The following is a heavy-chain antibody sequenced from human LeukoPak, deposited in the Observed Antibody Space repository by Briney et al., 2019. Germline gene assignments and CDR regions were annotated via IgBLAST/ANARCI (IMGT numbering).Heavy chain of an antibody. J-gene: IGHJ4*02. CDR3: ARDSNSQRQQLVYFDY. CDR2: ISSDGRTQ. Sequence: GRSLRLSCAASGFSFSNYGVNWVRQAPGKGPEWVAIISSDGRTQIYADSVKGRFTISRDNSKNTLYLQMNSLRAEDTAVYYCARDSNSQRQQLVYFDYWGQGTLVTVSS. CDR1: GFSFSNYG. D-gene: IGHD6-13*01. V-gene: IGHV3-30*03.